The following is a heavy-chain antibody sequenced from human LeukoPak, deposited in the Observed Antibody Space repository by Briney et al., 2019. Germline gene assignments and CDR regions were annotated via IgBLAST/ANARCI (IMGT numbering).Heavy chain of an antibody. Sequence: GRSLRLSCAASGFTFDDYAMHWVRQAPGKGLEWVSGISWNSGSIGYADSVKGRFTISRDNAKNSLYLQMNSLRAEDTALYYCAKDAGPDYYYGSGSAAEADYWGQGTLVTVSS. D-gene: IGHD3-10*01. J-gene: IGHJ4*02. CDR1: GFTFDDYA. CDR2: ISWNSGSI. CDR3: AKDAGPDYYYGSGSAAEADY. V-gene: IGHV3-9*01.